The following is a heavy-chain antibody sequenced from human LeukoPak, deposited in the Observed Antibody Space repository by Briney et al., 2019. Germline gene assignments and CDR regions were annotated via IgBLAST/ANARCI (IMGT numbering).Heavy chain of an antibody. CDR1: GYTFTGYY. D-gene: IGHD6-19*01. V-gene: IGHV1-2*02. CDR2: INPNSGGT. Sequence: ASVKVSCKASGYTFTGYYMHWVRQAPGQGLEWMGWINPNSGGTNYAQKFQGRVTITADKSTSTAYMELSSLRSEDTAVYYCARGRSSGWDHYYYYYMDVWGKGTTVTVSS. CDR3: ARGRSSGWDHYYYYYMDV. J-gene: IGHJ6*03.